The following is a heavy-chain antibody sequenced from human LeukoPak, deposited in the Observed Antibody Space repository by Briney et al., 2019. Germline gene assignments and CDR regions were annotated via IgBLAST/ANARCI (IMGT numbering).Heavy chain of an antibody. J-gene: IGHJ4*02. CDR3: AKTHYYDSSGYYPFDY. Sequence: GGSLRLSCAASGFTFSSYGMHWVRQGPGKGLEWVAVISYDGSNKYYADSVKGRFTISRDNSKNTLYLQMNSLRAEDTAVYYCAKTHYYDSSGYYPFDYWGQGTLVTVSS. CDR2: ISYDGSNK. V-gene: IGHV3-30*18. D-gene: IGHD3-22*01. CDR1: GFTFSSYG.